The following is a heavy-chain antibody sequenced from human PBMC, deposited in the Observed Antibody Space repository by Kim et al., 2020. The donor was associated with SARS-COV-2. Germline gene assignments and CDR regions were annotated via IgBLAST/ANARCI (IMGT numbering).Heavy chain of an antibody. CDR2: ISSSSSYT. CDR3: ARDANRSPVGY. J-gene: IGHJ4*02. V-gene: IGHV3-11*06. D-gene: IGHD1-26*01. CDR1: GFTFSDYY. Sequence: GGSLRLSCVASGFTFSDYYMSWIRQAPGKGLEWVSYISSSSSYTNYADSMKGRFTISRDNAKNSLYLQLNSLRAEDTAVYYCARDANRSPVGYWGQGTLV.